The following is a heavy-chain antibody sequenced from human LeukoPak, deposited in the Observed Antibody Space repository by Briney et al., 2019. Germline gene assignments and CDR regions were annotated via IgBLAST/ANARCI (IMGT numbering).Heavy chain of an antibody. J-gene: IGHJ4*02. V-gene: IGHV4-59*02. D-gene: IGHD3-22*01. Sequence: SETLSLTCTVSGGSVDNYYWSWVRQPPGKGLEWIGYIYYSGSTNYNPSLKGRVTISVDTSNNRFSLKLSSVTAADTAVYYCARGRDSYDSSSFFDYWGQGTLVTVSS. CDR3: ARGRDSYDSSSFFDY. CDR1: GGSVDNYY. CDR2: IYYSGST.